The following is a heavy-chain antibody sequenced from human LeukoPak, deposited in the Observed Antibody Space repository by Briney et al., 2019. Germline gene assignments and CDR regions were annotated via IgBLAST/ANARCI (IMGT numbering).Heavy chain of an antibody. CDR3: ARGRAAYYYDSSGFF. J-gene: IGHJ4*02. Sequence: PSGTLSLTCAVYGGSFSGYYWSWIRQPPGKGLEWIGEINHSGSTNYNPSLKNRVTISVDTSKNQFSLKLSSVTAADTAVYYCARGRAAYYYDSSGFFWGQGTLVTVSS. CDR2: INHSGST. CDR1: GGSFSGYY. V-gene: IGHV4-34*01. D-gene: IGHD3-22*01.